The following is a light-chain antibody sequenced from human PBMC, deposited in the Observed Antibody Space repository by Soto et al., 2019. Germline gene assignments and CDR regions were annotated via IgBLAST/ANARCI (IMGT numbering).Light chain of an antibody. CDR1: SSVVGGDNY. Sequence: QSVLTQPASVSGSPGQSITISCTGTSSVVGGDNYVSWYQQHPGKAPKLMIYDVSSRPSGVSSRFSGSKSGNTASLTISGIQAEDEADYYCKSYTSNITYVFGTGTKVTVL. CDR2: DVS. J-gene: IGLJ1*01. V-gene: IGLV2-14*01. CDR3: KSYTSNITYV.